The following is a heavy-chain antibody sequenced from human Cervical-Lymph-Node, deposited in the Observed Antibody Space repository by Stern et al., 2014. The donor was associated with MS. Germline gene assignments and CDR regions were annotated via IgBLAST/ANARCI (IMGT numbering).Heavy chain of an antibody. J-gene: IGHJ4*02. CDR1: GFSFGDFA. D-gene: IGHD3-22*01. CDR2: ISWNSGRI. CDR3: AKGFYYDSSDYRSDFDY. V-gene: IGHV3-9*01. Sequence: VQLGQSGGGVVQPGRSLRLSCAASGFSFGDFAMHWVRQAPGKGLEWVSSISWNSGRIGYADSVKGRFTISRDNPKNSLYLQMSSLRPEDTALYYCAKGFYYDSSDYRSDFDYWGQGTLVTVSS.